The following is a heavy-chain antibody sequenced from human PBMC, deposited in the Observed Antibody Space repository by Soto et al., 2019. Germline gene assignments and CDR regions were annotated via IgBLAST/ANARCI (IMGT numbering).Heavy chain of an antibody. CDR1: GYSFTDYH. D-gene: IGHD2-8*01. CDR3: ARGDSTDCSNGVCSFFYNHDMDV. CDR2: INPKSGGT. J-gene: IGHJ6*02. V-gene: IGHV1-2*04. Sequence: ASVKVSCKAYGYSFTDYHIHWVRQAPGQGLEWLGRINPKSGGTSTAQKFQGWVATTTDTSISTASMELTRLTSDDTAIYYCARGDSTDCSNGVCSFFYNHDMDVWGQGTTVTVSS.